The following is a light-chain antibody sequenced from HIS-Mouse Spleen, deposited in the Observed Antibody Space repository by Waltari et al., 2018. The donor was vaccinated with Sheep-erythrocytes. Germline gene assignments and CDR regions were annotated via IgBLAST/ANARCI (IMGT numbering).Light chain of an antibody. J-gene: IGLJ1*01. CDR3: CSYAGSYNHV. CDR1: RSAVGGYNS. Sequence: QSALTQPRSVSGSPGQSVPISCTGTRSAVGGYNSVSWYQQHPGKAPKRMIYDVSKRPSGVPDRFSGSKSGNTASLTISGLQAEDEADYYCCSYAGSYNHVFATGTKVTVL. CDR2: DVS. V-gene: IGLV2-11*01.